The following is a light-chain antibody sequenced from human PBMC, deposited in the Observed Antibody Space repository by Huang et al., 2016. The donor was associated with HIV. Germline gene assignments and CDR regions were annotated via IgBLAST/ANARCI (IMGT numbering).Light chain of an antibody. Sequence: EIVLTQSPATLSLSPGERATLSCRASQSVSRYLAWYQQKPGQAPRLLIYDASNRATGIPARVSGSGSGTDFTLTISSLETEDSAVYYCQQRSNWPPLTFGGGTKVEIK. CDR3: QQRSNWPPLT. V-gene: IGKV3-11*01. J-gene: IGKJ4*01. CDR2: DAS. CDR1: QSVSRY.